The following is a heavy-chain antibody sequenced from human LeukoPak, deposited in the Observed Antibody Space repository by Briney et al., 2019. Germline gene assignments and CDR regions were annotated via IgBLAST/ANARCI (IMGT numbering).Heavy chain of an antibody. Sequence: SETLSLTCTVSGGSISSYCWSWIRRPPGKGLEWIGYIYYSGSTNYNPSLKSRVTISVDTSKNQFSLKLSSVTAADTAVYYCARDVDSSGWYDAFDIWGQGTMVTVSS. CDR1: GGSISSYC. J-gene: IGHJ3*02. CDR3: ARDVDSSGWYDAFDI. V-gene: IGHV4-59*01. D-gene: IGHD6-19*01. CDR2: IYYSGST.